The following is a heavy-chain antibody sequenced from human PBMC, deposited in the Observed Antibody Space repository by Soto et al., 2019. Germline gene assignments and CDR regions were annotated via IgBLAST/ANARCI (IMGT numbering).Heavy chain of an antibody. CDR2: INYSGST. CDR3: ARLYYDSSGYYVFDP. V-gene: IGHV4-59*01. J-gene: IGHJ5*02. Sequence: SETLSLTFTVSGVSSSRDYWSLIRQPPGRVLEWTGHINYSGSTNYRPSLKSRVTISIDTSKNQLSLKLSSVTAADTAVYYCARLYYDSSGYYVFDPWGQGTLVTVSS. CDR1: GVSSSRDY. D-gene: IGHD3-22*01.